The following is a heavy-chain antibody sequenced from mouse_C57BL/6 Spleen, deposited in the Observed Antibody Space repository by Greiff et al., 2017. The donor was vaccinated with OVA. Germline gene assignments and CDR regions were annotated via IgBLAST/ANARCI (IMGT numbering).Heavy chain of an antibody. D-gene: IGHD2-2*01. CDR3: ARAAQDRWVDGYVDYFDY. Sequence: QVQLQQSGAELARPGASVKLSCKASGYTFTSYGISWVKQRTGQGLEWIGEIYPRSGNPYYNEKFKGKATLTADKSSSTAYMELRSLTSEDAAVDVCARAAQDRWVDGYVDYFDYWGQGTTLTVSS. J-gene: IGHJ2*01. V-gene: IGHV1-81*01. CDR2: IYPRSGNP. CDR1: GYTFTSYG.